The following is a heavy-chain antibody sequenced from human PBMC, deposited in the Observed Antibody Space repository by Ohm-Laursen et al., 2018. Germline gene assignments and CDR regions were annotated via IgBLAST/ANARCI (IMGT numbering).Heavy chain of an antibody. J-gene: IGHJ4*02. Sequence: SLRLSCAAPGFTFSSYSMNWVRQAPGKGLEWVSSISSSSSYIYYADSVKGRFTISRDNAKNSLYLQMNSLRAEDTAVYYCAKRDVSNYHCFDSWGQGTLVTVSS. D-gene: IGHD4-11*01. V-gene: IGHV3-21*04. CDR1: GFTFSSYS. CDR2: ISSSSSYI. CDR3: AKRDVSNYHCFDS.